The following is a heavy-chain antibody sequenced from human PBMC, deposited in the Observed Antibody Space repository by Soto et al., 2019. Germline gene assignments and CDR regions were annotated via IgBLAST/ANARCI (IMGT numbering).Heavy chain of an antibody. D-gene: IGHD2-2*02. CDR2: INHSGST. V-gene: IGHV4-34*01. Sequence: QVQLQQWGAGLLKPSETLSLTCAVYGGSFSGYYWSWIRQPPGKGLQWIGEINHSGSTHYTPSLTCRVTIPVDTPKTQFPQKLSSGTAADTAVYYWARNQIVVVPAAISSLYDYGMDVWGQGTTVTVSS. CDR3: ARNQIVVVPAAISSLYDYGMDV. J-gene: IGHJ6*02. CDR1: GGSFSGYY.